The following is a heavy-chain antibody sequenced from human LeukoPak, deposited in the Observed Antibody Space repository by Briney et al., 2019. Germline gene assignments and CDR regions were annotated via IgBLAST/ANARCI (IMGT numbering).Heavy chain of an antibody. CDR1: GFTFSTYD. V-gene: IGHV3-13*01. CDR3: ARGRAFDI. Sequence: PGGSLRLSCAASGFTFSTYDMHWVRQPIGKGLEWVSAIGTAGDTYYPGSVKGRFTISRENAKNSLYLQMNSLRAGDTAVYYCARGRAFDIWGQGTMVTVSS. CDR2: IGTAGDT. J-gene: IGHJ3*02.